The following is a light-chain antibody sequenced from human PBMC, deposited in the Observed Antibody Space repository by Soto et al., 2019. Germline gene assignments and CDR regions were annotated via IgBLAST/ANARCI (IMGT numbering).Light chain of an antibody. V-gene: IGLV2-14*01. CDR2: DVS. CDR3: SSSTSSSTRV. Sequence: QSALTQPASVSGSPGQSITISCTGTSSDVGGYNYISWYQQHPGKAPKLMIYDVSNRPSGVSSRFSGSKSGNTASLTISGLQAEDEADYYSSSSTSSSTRVFGTGTKVTVL. CDR1: SSDVGGYNY. J-gene: IGLJ1*01.